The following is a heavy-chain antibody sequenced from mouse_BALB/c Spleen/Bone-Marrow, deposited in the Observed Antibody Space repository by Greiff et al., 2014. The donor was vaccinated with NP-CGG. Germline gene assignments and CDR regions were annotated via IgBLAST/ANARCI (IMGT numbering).Heavy chain of an antibody. CDR3: ARHAYYDQTEVSFVY. D-gene: IGHD2-4*01. Sequence: VQLKESGGGLVKSGGSLKLSCAASGFTFSNYGMSWVRQTPEKRLEWVATLSGGGSYTFYSDSVKGRFTISRDNAKNNLYLQLSSLRSEDTALYYCARHAYYDQTEVSFVYWGQGTLVTVSA. V-gene: IGHV5-9-2*01. CDR2: LSGGGSYT. J-gene: IGHJ3*01. CDR1: GFTFSNYG.